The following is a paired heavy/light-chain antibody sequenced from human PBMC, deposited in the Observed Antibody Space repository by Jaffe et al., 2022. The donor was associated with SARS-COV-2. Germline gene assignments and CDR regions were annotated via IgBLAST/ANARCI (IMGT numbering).Light chain of an antibody. J-gene: IGKJ1*01. CDR3: LQWNRYPRT. CDR1: QDIRND. Sequence: DIQMTQSPSSLSASVGDRVTITCRASQDIRNDLGWCQQKPGKAPKSLIFSTSSLQDGVPSRFSGGGSGTEFTLTISSLQPEDFATYYCLQWNRYPRTFGQGTKVEIK. CDR2: STS. V-gene: IGKV1-17*01.
Heavy chain of an antibody. CDR3: TRSLDY. CDR2: INHDGSEK. Sequence: EVQLVESGGGLVQPGGSLRLSCAASGFSFSSHWMDWVRQAPGKGLEWVANINHDGSEKYCVDSVKGRFTISRDNVKNSLYLQMNSLRAEDTAIYYCTRSLDYWGPGTLVTVSS. J-gene: IGHJ4*02. CDR1: GFSFSSHW. V-gene: IGHV3-7*01.